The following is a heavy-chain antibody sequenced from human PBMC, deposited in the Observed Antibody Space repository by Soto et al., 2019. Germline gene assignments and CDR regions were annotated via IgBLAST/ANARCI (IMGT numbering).Heavy chain of an antibody. CDR3: PLLSYGVLVYGMDV. D-gene: IGHD3-10*01. CDR1: GFTVSSNY. CDR2: IYSGGST. J-gene: IGHJ6*02. V-gene: IGHV3-66*01. Sequence: EVQLVESGGGLVQPGGSLRLSCAASGFTVSSNYMSWVRQAPGKGLEWVSVIYSGGSTYYADSVKGRFTISRDNSKNTLYRQMNSLRAEDTAVYYCPLLSYGVLVYGMDVWGQGTTGTLSS.